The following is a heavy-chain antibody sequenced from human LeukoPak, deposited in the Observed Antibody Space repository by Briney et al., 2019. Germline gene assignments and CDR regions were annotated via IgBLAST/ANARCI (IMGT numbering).Heavy chain of an antibody. CDR2: IYHSGST. J-gene: IGHJ5*02. Sequence: SGTLSLTCAVSGGSISSSNWWSWVRQPPGKGLEWIGEIYHSGSTNYNPSLKSRVTISVDTSKNQFSLKLSSVTAADTAVYYCARGARLPPFDPWGQGTLVTVSS. D-gene: IGHD6-25*01. CDR1: GGSISSSNW. V-gene: IGHV4-4*02. CDR3: ARGARLPPFDP.